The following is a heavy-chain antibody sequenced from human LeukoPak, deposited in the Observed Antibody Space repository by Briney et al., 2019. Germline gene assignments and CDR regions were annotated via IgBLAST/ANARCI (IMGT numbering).Heavy chain of an antibody. Sequence: ASVKVSCKASGYTFTGYYMHWVRQAPGQGLEWMGWINPNSGGTNYAQRFQGRVTMTRDTSISTAYMELSRLRSDDTAVYYCARDSSPTYGDYYFDYWGQGTLVTVSS. CDR1: GYTFTGYY. CDR3: ARDSSPTYGDYYFDY. J-gene: IGHJ4*02. V-gene: IGHV1-2*02. D-gene: IGHD4-17*01. CDR2: INPNSGGT.